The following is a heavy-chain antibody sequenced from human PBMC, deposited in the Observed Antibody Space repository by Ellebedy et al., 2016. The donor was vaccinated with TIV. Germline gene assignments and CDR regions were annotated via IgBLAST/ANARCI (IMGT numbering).Heavy chain of an antibody. CDR2: IDPKSEGGAT. D-gene: IGHD6-13*01. Sequence: GESLKISCSASGFTFSSFSMNWVRQAPGKGLEWVGRIDPKSEGGATDYAAPVRGRFTISRDDSKNTVYLQMNSLKTEDTAIYYCAADRWAAAGLYYFDYWGQGTLITVSS. CDR1: GFTFSSFS. J-gene: IGHJ4*02. CDR3: AADRWAAAGLYYFDY. V-gene: IGHV3-15*04.